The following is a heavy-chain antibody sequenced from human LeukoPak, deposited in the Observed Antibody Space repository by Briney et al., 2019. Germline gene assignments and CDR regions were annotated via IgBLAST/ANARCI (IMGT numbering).Heavy chain of an antibody. CDR2: IYSGGST. D-gene: IGHD3-10*01. J-gene: IGHJ4*02. V-gene: IGHV3-66*01. CDR3: ARALVTMVRGVIIKGGGIDY. CDR1: GFTFSSYA. Sequence: GGSLRLSCAASGFTFSSYAMSWVRQAPGKGLEWVSVIYSGGSTYYADSVKGRFTISRDNSKNTLYLQMNSLRAEDTAVYYCARALVTMVRGVIIKGGGIDYWGQGTLVTVSS.